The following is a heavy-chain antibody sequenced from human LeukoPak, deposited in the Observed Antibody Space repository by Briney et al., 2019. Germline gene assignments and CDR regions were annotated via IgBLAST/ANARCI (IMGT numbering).Heavy chain of an antibody. CDR3: ARDRRAGYYIVPLDY. CDR1: GGSISSYY. V-gene: IGHV4-4*07. Sequence: SETLSLTCTVSGGSISSYYWSWIRQPAGKGLEWVGRIYTSGSTNYNPSLKSRVTMSVDTSKNQFSLKLSSVTAADTAVYYCARDRRAGYYIVPLDYWGQGTLVTVSS. D-gene: IGHD3-9*01. CDR2: IYTSGST. J-gene: IGHJ4*02.